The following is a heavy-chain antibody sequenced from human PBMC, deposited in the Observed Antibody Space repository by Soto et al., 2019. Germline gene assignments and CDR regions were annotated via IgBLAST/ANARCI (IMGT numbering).Heavy chain of an antibody. J-gene: IGHJ5*02. D-gene: IGHD2-2*01. Sequence: SETLSLTCTVSGGSISGSSYYWGWIRQPPGKGLEWIGSIYYSGSTYYNPSLKSRVTISVDTSKNQFSLKLSSVTAADTAVYYCARKVVPAAAAWFDPWGQGTLVTVSS. V-gene: IGHV4-39*01. CDR2: IYYSGST. CDR3: ARKVVPAAAAWFDP. CDR1: GGSISGSSYY.